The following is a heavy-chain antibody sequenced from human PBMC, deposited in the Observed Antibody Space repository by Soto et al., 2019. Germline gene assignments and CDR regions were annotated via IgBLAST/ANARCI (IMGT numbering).Heavy chain of an antibody. Sequence: EVELVESGGGLVQPGGSLRLSCSASGFTFNKFWMHWVRQAPGKGLIWVARINGDGTNIDYADSVKGRFTISRDNAKNTLYLQVNSLRDEDTAVYYCARNLRYCSGGDCYDDFDYWGQGTLVTVSS. CDR3: ARNLRYCSGGDCYDDFDY. V-gene: IGHV3-74*01. CDR2: INGDGTNI. CDR1: GFTFNKFW. D-gene: IGHD2-15*01. J-gene: IGHJ4*02.